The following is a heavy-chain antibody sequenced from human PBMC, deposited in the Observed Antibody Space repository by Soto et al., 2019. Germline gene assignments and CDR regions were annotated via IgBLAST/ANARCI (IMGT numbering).Heavy chain of an antibody. J-gene: IGHJ6*03. CDR3: ARSFGIFGVAADYYYMDV. CDR2: IYYSGST. Sequence: SETLSLTCTVSGGSISSYYWSWIRQPPGKGLEWIGYIYYSGSTNYNPSLKSRVTISVDTSKNQFSLKLSSVTAADTAVYYCARSFGIFGVAADYYYMDVWGKGTTVTVSS. D-gene: IGHD3-3*01. V-gene: IGHV4-59*08. CDR1: GGSISSYY.